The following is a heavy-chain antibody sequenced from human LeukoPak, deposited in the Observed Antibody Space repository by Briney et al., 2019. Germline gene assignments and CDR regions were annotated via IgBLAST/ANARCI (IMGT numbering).Heavy chain of an antibody. CDR1: GGSISSSSYY. CDR3: ARMYSGSYYYYYGMDV. D-gene: IGHD1-26*01. J-gene: IGHJ6*02. V-gene: IGHV4-39*01. Sequence: ETLSLTCTVSGGSISSSSYYWGWIRQPPGKGLEWIGSIYYSGSTYCNPSLKSRVTISVDTSKNQFSLKLSPVTAAGTAVYYCARMYSGSYYYYYGMDVWGQGTTVTVSS. CDR2: IYYSGST.